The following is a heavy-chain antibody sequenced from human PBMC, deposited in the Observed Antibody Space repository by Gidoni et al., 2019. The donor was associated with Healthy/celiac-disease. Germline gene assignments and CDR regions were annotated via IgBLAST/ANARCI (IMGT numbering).Heavy chain of an antibody. CDR1: GLSFSSYA. J-gene: IGHJ6*02. D-gene: IGHD3-10*01. Sequence: EVQLLESGGGLVQPGGSLRLSCAASGLSFSSYAMSWVRQAPGKGLEWVSAISGSGGSTYYADSVKGRFTISRDNSKNTLYLQMNSLRAEDTAVYYCAKWETRAMVRIAMDVWGQGTTVTVSS. CDR3: AKWETRAMVRIAMDV. V-gene: IGHV3-23*01. CDR2: ISGSGGST.